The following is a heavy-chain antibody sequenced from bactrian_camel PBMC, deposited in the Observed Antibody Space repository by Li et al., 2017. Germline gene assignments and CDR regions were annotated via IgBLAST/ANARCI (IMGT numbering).Heavy chain of an antibody. D-gene: IGHD4*01. CDR1: GLNFSTAY. CDR2: INHRGDIT. V-gene: IGHV3S1*01. J-gene: IGHJ6*01. CDR3: AARRLFDGAGGADFGY. Sequence: HVQLVESGGDLVQPGGSLRISCVASGLNFSTAYMFWVCQAPEKGLEWVSIINHRGDITVSAESLKGRFTTSRDNAKNTVYLQMNNLKSDDTALYYCAARRLFDGAGGADFGYWGQGTQVTVS.